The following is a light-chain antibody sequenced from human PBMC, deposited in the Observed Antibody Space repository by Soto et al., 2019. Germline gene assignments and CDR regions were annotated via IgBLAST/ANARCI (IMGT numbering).Light chain of an antibody. CDR3: HHYSNWPPYT. Sequence: EIVMTQSPDTLSVSPGERAALSCRTSQSVSRDLAWYQQKPGQAPRLLIYGASTRATGIPARFSGSGSGTEFTLTISSLQSEDVAVYYCHHYSNWPPYTFGQGTKLEI. CDR1: QSVSRD. CDR2: GAS. V-gene: IGKV3D-15*01. J-gene: IGKJ2*01.